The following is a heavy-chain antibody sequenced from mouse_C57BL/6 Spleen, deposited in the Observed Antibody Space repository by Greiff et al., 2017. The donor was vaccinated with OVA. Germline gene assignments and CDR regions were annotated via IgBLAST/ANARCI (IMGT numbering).Heavy chain of an antibody. CDR1: GFNIKDDY. J-gene: IGHJ3*01. CDR3: TVGRWFAY. V-gene: IGHV14-4*01. CDR2: IDPENGDT. D-gene: IGHD4-1*01. Sequence: EVQLQQSGAELVRPGASVKLSCTASGFNIKDDYMHWVKQRPEQGLEWIGWIDPENGDTEYASKFQGKATITADTSSNTAYLQLSSLTSEDTAVYYCTVGRWFAYWGQGTLVTVSA.